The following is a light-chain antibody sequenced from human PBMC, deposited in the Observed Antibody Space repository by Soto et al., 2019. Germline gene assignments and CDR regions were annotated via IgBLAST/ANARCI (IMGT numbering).Light chain of an antibody. Sequence: QSVLTQPRSVSGSPGQSVTISCTGTSSDVGGYNYVSWYQQHPGNAPKVMIYDVSERPSGVPDRFSGSKSGNTASLTISGLQAEDEADYYCCSYAGSPRYVFGTGTKLTVL. CDR3: CSYAGSPRYV. J-gene: IGLJ1*01. V-gene: IGLV2-11*01. CDR1: SSDVGGYNY. CDR2: DVS.